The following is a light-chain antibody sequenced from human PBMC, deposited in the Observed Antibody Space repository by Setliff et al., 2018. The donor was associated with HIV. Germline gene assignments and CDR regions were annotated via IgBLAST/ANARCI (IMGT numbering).Light chain of an antibody. V-gene: IGLV2-14*01. CDR2: DIN. CDR3: SSYSSGNFV. CDR1: SSDVGGYDY. J-gene: IGLJ1*01. Sequence: QPALTQPASVSGSPGQSITISCTGTSSDVGGYDYVSWFQQYPDRAPKLLIYDINKRPSRVSGRFSGSKSGNTASLTISGLQTADEADYYCSSYSSGNFVFGSGTKVTVL.